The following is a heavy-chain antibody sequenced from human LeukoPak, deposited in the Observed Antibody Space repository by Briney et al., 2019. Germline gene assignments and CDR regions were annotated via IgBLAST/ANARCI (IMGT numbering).Heavy chain of an antibody. CDR3: TRHLPYDILTGYTQYYFDY. CDR1: GFTYGDYA. Sequence: GGSLRLSCTASGFTYGDYAMSWVRQAPGKGLEWVGFIRSKAYGGTTEYAASVKGRFTISRDDSKSIAYLQMNSLKTEDTAVYYCTRHLPYDILTGYTQYYFDYWGQGTLVTVSS. V-gene: IGHV3-49*04. J-gene: IGHJ4*02. D-gene: IGHD3-9*01. CDR2: IRSKAYGGTT.